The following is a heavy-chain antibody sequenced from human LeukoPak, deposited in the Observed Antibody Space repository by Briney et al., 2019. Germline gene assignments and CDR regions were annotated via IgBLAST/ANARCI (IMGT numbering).Heavy chain of an antibody. Sequence: AGNGNTKYSQKFQGRVTITRDTSASTAYMELSSLRSEDTAVYYCARGDIVVVPATPSGFDPWGQGTLVTVSS. V-gene: IGHV1-3*01. CDR2: AGNGNT. CDR3: ARGDIVVVPATPSGFDP. J-gene: IGHJ5*02. D-gene: IGHD2-2*01.